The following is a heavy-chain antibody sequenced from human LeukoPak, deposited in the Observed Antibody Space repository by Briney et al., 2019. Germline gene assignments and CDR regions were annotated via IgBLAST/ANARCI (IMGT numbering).Heavy chain of an antibody. V-gene: IGHV1-2*02. Sequence: ASVKVSYKAFGYTFTGYYIHWLRQAPGQGLEWMGWINPNSGGTDSAQKFQGRATMTRDTSISTAYMELSSLRSDDTAVYYCAKDDISQLRVGELSPWGVFDYWGQGTLVTVSS. CDR1: GYTFTGYY. CDR3: AKDDISQLRVGELSPWGVFDY. CDR2: INPNSGGT. D-gene: IGHD3-16*02. J-gene: IGHJ4*02.